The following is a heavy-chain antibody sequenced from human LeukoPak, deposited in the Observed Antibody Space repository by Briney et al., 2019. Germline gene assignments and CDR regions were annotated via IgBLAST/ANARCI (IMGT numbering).Heavy chain of an antibody. CDR3: ARSRLADSGYDEFDY. CDR1: GFTFSSYA. J-gene: IGHJ4*02. CDR2: ISYDGSNK. V-gene: IGHV3-30*04. D-gene: IGHD5-12*01. Sequence: GGSLRLSCAASGFTFSSYAMHWVRQAPGKGLGWGAVISYDGSNKYYADSVKGRFTISRDNSKNTLYLQMNSLRAEDTAVYYCARSRLADSGYDEFDYWGQGTLVTVSS.